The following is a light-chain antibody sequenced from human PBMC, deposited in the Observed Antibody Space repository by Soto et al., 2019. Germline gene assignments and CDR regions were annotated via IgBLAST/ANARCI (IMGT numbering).Light chain of an antibody. CDR3: QQYGNSPCT. Sequence: EIVLTQSPGILSLSPGKRTTLSCRARQSVSSNYLAWFQQKPGQAPRLLITGASSRATGIPDRFSGSGSGTDFTLTISRLEPEDFALYYCQQYGNSPCTFGQGTKLEIK. J-gene: IGKJ2*02. CDR2: GAS. V-gene: IGKV3-20*01. CDR1: QSVSSNY.